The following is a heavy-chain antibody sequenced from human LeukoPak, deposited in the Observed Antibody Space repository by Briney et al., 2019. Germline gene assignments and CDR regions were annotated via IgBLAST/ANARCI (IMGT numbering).Heavy chain of an antibody. CDR2: ISSSSSTI. D-gene: IGHD4-11*01. J-gene: IGHJ4*02. V-gene: IGHV3-48*02. CDR1: GFTFSSYS. CDR3: ARGGHDYSNYDIDY. Sequence: TGGSLRLSCAASGFTFSSYSMNWVRQAPGKGLEWVSYISSSSSTIYYADSVKGRFTTSRDNAKNSLYLQMNSLRDEDTAVYYCARGGHDYSNYDIDYWGQGTLVTVSS.